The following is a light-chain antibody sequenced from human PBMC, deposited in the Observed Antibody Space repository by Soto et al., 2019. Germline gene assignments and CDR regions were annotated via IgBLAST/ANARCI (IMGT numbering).Light chain of an antibody. CDR3: QQFVSSRT. Sequence: EIVMTQSPATLSVSPGERASLSCRASQSVSSNLAWYQQKPGQAPRLLIYDASSRATGIPDRFSGSGSGTDFTLTISRLEPEDFAVYYCQQFVSSRTFGQGTKVDIK. CDR1: QSVSSN. V-gene: IGKV3-20*01. CDR2: DAS. J-gene: IGKJ1*01.